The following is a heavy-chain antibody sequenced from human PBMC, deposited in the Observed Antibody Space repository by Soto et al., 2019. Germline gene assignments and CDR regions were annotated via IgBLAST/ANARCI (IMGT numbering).Heavy chain of an antibody. J-gene: IGHJ6*02. CDR1: GYTFTSYG. CDR2: ISAYNGNT. D-gene: IGHD2-15*01. CDR3: ARDGVVVAANYYYGMDV. Sequence: QVQLVQSGAEVKKPGASVKVSCKASGYTFTSYGISWVRQAPGQGLEWMGWISAYNGNTNYAQKLQGRVTMTTDTSTSTAYMELSSLRSDDTVVYYCARDGVVVAANYYYGMDVWGQGTTVTVSS. V-gene: IGHV1-18*01.